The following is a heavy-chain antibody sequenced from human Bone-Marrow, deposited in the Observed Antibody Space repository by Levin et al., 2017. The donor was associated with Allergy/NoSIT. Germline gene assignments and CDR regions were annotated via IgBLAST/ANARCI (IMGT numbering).Heavy chain of an antibody. CDR2: ISGSGGST. Sequence: PGESLKISCAASGFTFNTYAVNWVRPAPGKGLQWVSAISGSGGSTYYADSVKGRFTISRDNSKNMLYLQMNSLRAEDTAVYYCACCVIYTNGWCNWFDPWGQGTLVTVSS. J-gene: IGHJ5*02. D-gene: IGHD2-2*02. CDR1: GFTFNTYA. V-gene: IGHV3-23*01. CDR3: ACCVIYTNGWCNWFDP.